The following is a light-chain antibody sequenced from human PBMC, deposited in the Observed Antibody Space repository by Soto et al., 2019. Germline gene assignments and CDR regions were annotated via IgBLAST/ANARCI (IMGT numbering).Light chain of an antibody. J-gene: IGLJ2*01. V-gene: IGLV3-1*01. Sequence: SYELTQPPSVSVSPGQTASITCSGDKLDNKYVAWYRQKPGQSPLLIIFQDDRRPSGIPERFSGSNPGNTATLTISGTQVMDEADYFCQAWDTSAVIFGGGTKLNVL. CDR1: KLDNKY. CDR3: QAWDTSAVI. CDR2: QDD.